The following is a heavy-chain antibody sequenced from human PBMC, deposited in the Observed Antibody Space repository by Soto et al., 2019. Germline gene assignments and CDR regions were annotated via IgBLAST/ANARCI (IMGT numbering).Heavy chain of an antibody. Sequence: QVQLQESGPRLVKPSQTLSLTCTVSGDSISSGDYYWSWIHQPPGKGLEWLGHIYYSGTTYYNPALKSRVTRSVDTSKNQFSLKLSSLTAADTAVYHCARSRYCSSTSCFTLGDYFDSWGQGTLVTVSS. CDR3: ARSRYCSSTSCFTLGDYFDS. J-gene: IGHJ4*02. D-gene: IGHD2-2*01. V-gene: IGHV4-30-4*01. CDR2: IYYSGTT. CDR1: GDSISSGDYY.